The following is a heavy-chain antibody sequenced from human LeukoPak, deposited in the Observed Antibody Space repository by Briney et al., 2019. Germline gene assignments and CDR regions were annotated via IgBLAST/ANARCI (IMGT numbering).Heavy chain of an antibody. CDR3: SRGHCSGGSCYSYMVPDAFDI. CDR2: IYYSGST. CDR1: GGSISSYY. Sequence: TSETLSLTCTVSGGSISSYYWSWIRQPPGKGLEWIGYIYYSGSTNYNPSLKSRVTISVDTSKNQFSLKLSSVTAADTAVYYCSRGHCSGGSCYSYMVPDAFDIWGQGTMVTVSS. J-gene: IGHJ3*02. D-gene: IGHD2-15*01. V-gene: IGHV4-59*08.